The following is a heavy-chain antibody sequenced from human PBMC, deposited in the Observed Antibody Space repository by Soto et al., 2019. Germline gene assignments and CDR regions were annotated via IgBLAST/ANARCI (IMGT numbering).Heavy chain of an antibody. D-gene: IGHD3-16*01. J-gene: IGHJ3*02. CDR2: IWYDGSNK. CDR1: GFTFSSYG. V-gene: IGHV3-33*01. CDR3: ARDPGLGVWGSFIELDEGVGRAFDI. Sequence: GGSLRLSCAASGFTFSSYGMHWVRQAPGKGLEWVAVIWYDGSNKYYADSVKGRFTISRDNSKNTLYLQMNSLRAEDTAVYYWARDPGLGVWGSFIELDEGVGRAFDIWGQGTRVTVSS.